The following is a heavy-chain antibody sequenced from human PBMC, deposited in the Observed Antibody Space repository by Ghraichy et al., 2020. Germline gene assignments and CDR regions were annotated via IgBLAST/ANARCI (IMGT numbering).Heavy chain of an antibody. Sequence: GGSLRLSCAASGFTVSSNYMSWVRQAPGKGLEWVSIIYKNGYTYYADSVKGRFTISRDNSKNTLYLQMNSLSAEDTAVYYCAGKLPFDCWGQGNLVTVSS. D-gene: IGHD1-1*01. CDR3: AGKLPFDC. CDR2: IYKNGYT. CDR1: GFTVSSNY. V-gene: IGHV3-53*01. J-gene: IGHJ4*02.